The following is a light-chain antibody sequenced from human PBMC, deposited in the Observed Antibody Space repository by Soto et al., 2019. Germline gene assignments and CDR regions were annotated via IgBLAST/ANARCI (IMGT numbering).Light chain of an antibody. J-gene: IGLJ3*02. CDR1: SSDVGGYNY. V-gene: IGLV2-14*01. CDR2: EVS. Sequence: QSVLTQPASVSGSPGQSITISCTGTSSDVGGYNYVSWYQQHPGKAPKLMIYEVSNRPSGVSNRFSGSKSGNTASLTISGXXXXXXXXYYCSSYTSSSTRVFGGGTKLTVL. CDR3: SSYTSSSTRV.